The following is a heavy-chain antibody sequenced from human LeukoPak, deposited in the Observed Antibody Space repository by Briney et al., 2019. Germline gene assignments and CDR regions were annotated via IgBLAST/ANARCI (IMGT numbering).Heavy chain of an antibody. V-gene: IGHV3-30*18. D-gene: IGHD6-19*01. CDR2: ISYDGSNK. CDR1: GFTFSSYG. Sequence: GGSLRLSCAASGFTFSSYGMHWVRQAPGKGLEWVAVISYDGSNKYYADSVKGRFTISRDNSKNTLYLQMNSLRAEDTAVYYCAKDRGYSSGRGNGMDVWGQGTTVTVSS. CDR3: AKDRGYSSGRGNGMDV. J-gene: IGHJ6*02.